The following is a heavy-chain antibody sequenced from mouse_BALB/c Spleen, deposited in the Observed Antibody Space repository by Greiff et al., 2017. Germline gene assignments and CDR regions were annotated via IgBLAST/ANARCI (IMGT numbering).Heavy chain of an antibody. D-gene: IGHD2-12*01. V-gene: IGHV3-2*02. CDR3: ARPSAYYSAMDY. J-gene: IGHJ4*01. CDR1: GYSITSDYA. Sequence: EVQGVESGPGLVKPSQSLSLTCTVTGYSITSDYAWNWIRQFPGNKLEWMGYISYSGSTSYNPSLKSRISITRDTSKNQFFLQLNSVTTEDTATYYCARPSAYYSAMDYWGQGTSVTVSS. CDR2: ISYSGST.